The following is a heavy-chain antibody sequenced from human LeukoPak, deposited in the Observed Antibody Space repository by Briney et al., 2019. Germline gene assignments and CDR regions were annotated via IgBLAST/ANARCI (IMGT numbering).Heavy chain of an antibody. Sequence: PSETLSLTCAVYGGSFSGYYWSWIRQPPGKGLEWIGEINHSGSTNYNPSLKSRVTISVDTSKNQFSLKLSSVTAAGTAVYYCARGRGDIVVVVAATRACYFDYWGQGTLVTVSS. CDR1: GGSFSGYY. CDR3: ARGRGDIVVVVAATRACYFDY. V-gene: IGHV4-34*01. D-gene: IGHD2-15*01. CDR2: INHSGST. J-gene: IGHJ4*02.